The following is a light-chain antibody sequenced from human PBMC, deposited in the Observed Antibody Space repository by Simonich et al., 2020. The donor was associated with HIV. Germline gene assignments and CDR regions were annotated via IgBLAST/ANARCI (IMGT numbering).Light chain of an antibody. CDR1: SSDVCGYNY. CDR2: EVS. V-gene: IGLV2-8*01. Sequence: QSALTQPPSASGSPGQSVTISCTGTSSDVCGYNYVSWYQQHPGQAPKLMIYEVSKRPSGVPDRFSGSKSGNTASLTVSGLQAEDEADYYCSSYAGSNNLVFGGGTKLTVL. CDR3: SSYAGSNNLV. J-gene: IGLJ2*01.